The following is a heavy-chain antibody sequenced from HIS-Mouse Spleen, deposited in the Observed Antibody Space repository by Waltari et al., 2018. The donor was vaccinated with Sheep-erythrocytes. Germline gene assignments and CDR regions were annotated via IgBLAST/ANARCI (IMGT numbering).Heavy chain of an antibody. V-gene: IGHV3-21*01. CDR3: ARVASGATFDY. Sequence: EVQLVESGGGLVKPGGSLRLSCAASGFTFSSYSMNWVRQAPGKGVAWVSSISSSSSYIYYADSVKGRFTISRDNAKNSLYLQMNSLRAEDTAVYYCARVASGATFDYWGQGTLVTVSS. D-gene: IGHD1-26*01. CDR1: GFTFSSYS. J-gene: IGHJ4*02. CDR2: ISSSSSYI.